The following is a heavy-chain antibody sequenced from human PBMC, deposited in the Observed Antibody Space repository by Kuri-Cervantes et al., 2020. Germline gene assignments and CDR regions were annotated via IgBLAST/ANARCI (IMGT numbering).Heavy chain of an antibody. CDR2: INPNSGGT. V-gene: IGHV1-2*02. CDR3: ARARRPSYCDGGVCYFYYMDV. CDR1: GYTFTAYY. D-gene: IGHD2-8*02. Sequence: ASVKVSCKASGYTFTAYYIHWVRQAPGQGLEWMGWINPNSGGTDYAQKFQARVTMSTETSTSTAYLELRSLRSDDTAVYYCARARRPSYCDGGVCYFYYMDVWGRGTTVTVSS. J-gene: IGHJ6*03.